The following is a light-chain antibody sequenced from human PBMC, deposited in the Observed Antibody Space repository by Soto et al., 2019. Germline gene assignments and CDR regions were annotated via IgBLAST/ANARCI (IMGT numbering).Light chain of an antibody. CDR2: GAS. Sequence: EIVLTQSPGTLSLSPGERATISCRASQSVSSNYLAWYQQKPGQAPRLLIYGASSRATGIPDRFSGSGSGADFTLTISRLEPEDFAVYYCQQSGSSPFTFGPGTKVDI. V-gene: IGKV3-20*01. CDR1: QSVSSNY. J-gene: IGKJ3*01. CDR3: QQSGSSPFT.